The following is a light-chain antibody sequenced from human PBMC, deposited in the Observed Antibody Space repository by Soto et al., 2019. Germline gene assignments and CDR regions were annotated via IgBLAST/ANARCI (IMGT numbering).Light chain of an antibody. CDR1: QSVLSTSNNRNY. J-gene: IGKJ1*01. Sequence: DIVMTQSPDSLAVSLGERATINCKSSQSVLSTSNNRNYLAWYQHKPGQPPKLLVSLASTRESGVPDRFSVSGSGTDFTLTISSLQAEDAAVYYCQQYYTTPHTFGQGTKVEIK. V-gene: IGKV4-1*01. CDR2: LAS. CDR3: QQYYTTPHT.